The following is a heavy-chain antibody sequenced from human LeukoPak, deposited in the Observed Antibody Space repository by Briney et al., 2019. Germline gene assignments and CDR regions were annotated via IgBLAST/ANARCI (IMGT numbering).Heavy chain of an antibody. J-gene: IGHJ4*02. CDR2: IYYRGST. Sequence: PSETLSLTCTVSGGYITASAYYWGWIRQPPGKGLEWIGSIYYRGSTYYNPSLKSRVTISVDTSKNQFSLKLSSVTAADTAVYYCARDGWSSEGIPAYWGQGTLVTVSS. CDR3: ARDGWSSEGIPAY. V-gene: IGHV4-39*07. D-gene: IGHD2-15*01. CDR1: GGYITASAYY.